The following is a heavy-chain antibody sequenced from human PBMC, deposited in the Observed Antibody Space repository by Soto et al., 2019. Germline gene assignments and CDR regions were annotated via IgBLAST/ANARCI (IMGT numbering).Heavy chain of an antibody. Sequence: ASVKVSCKASGYTFTSYGISWVRQAPGQGLEWVGWISTYNGKTNYGQKFQGRVTITTDTSTSTAYMDLRNLRSDDTAVYYCARDRVEAALGTFDQWGQGTLVTVSS. D-gene: IGHD6-13*01. CDR2: ISTYNGKT. CDR3: ARDRVEAALGTFDQ. J-gene: IGHJ4*02. V-gene: IGHV1-18*01. CDR1: GYTFTSYG.